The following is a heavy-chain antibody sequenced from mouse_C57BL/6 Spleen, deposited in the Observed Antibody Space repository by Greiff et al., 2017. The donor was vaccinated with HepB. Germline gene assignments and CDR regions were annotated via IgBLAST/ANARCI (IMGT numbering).Heavy chain of an antibody. V-gene: IGHV1-62-2*01. D-gene: IGHD1-1*01. CDR2: FYPGSGSI. J-gene: IGHJ3*01. CDR3: ARHVDYGSSHLAWFAY. Sequence: VQLQQSGAELVKPGASVKLSCKASGYTFTEYTIHWVKQRSGQGLEWIGWFYPGSGSIKYNEKFKDKATLTADKSSSTVYMELSRLTSEDSAVYFWARHVDYGSSHLAWFAYWGQGTLVTVSA. CDR1: GYTFTEYT.